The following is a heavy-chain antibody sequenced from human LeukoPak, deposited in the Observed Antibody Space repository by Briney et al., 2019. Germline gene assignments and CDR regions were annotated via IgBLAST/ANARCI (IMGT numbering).Heavy chain of an antibody. Sequence: GGSLRLSCADSGFTFSSYGMHWVRQAPGKGLEWVAVISYDGSNKYYADSVKGRFTISRDNSKNTLYLQMNSLRAEDTAVYYCARRGDYFDYWGQGTLVTVSS. D-gene: IGHD3-10*01. V-gene: IGHV3-30*03. J-gene: IGHJ4*02. CDR2: ISYDGSNK. CDR3: ARRGDYFDY. CDR1: GFTFSSYG.